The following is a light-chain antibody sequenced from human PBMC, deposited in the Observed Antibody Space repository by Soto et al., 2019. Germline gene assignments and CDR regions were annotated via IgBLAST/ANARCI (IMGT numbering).Light chain of an antibody. V-gene: IGKV3-20*01. CDR3: QHYGTIPRT. Sequence: EIVLTQSPGTLSLSPGERATLSCRANQSVSSNYLAWYQQKGGRAPRLLIYGASTRAAGIPDRFSGSGSGTDFTLTISRLEAEDFAVYYCQHYGTIPRTFGPGTKVDIK. CDR2: GAS. CDR1: QSVSSNY. J-gene: IGKJ3*01.